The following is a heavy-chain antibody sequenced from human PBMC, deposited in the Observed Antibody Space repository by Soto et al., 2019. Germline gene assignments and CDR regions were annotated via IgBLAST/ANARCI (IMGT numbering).Heavy chain of an antibody. D-gene: IGHD2-2*01. J-gene: IGHJ6*02. V-gene: IGHV3-30-3*01. CDR1: GFTFSSYA. CDR2: ISYDGSNK. Sequence: PGGSLRLSCAASGFTFSSYAMHWVRQAPGKGLEWVAVISYDGSNKYYADSVKGRFTISRDNSKNTLYLQMNSLRAEDTAVYYCARDGADIVLVPAAWNYYYYGMDVWGQGTTVTV. CDR3: ARDGADIVLVPAAWNYYYYGMDV.